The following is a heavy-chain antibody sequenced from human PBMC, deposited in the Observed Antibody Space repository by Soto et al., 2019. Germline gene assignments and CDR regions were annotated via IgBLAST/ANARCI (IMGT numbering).Heavy chain of an antibody. D-gene: IGHD3-10*01. Sequence: SETLSLTCTVSGGSISSYYWSWIRQPPGKGLEWIGYIYYSGSTNRNPSLKSRVTISVDTSKNQFSLKLSSVTAADTAVYYCAGIEAAAPYGSGSYYYDAFDIWGQGTMVTVSS. CDR3: AGIEAAAPYGSGSYYYDAFDI. CDR2: IYYSGST. V-gene: IGHV4-59*08. CDR1: GGSISSYY. J-gene: IGHJ3*02.